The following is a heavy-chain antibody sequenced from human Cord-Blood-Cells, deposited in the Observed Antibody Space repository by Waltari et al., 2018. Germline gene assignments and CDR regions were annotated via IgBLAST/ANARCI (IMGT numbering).Heavy chain of an antibody. V-gene: IGHV1-2*02. CDR3: ARSLLLGPNSPPLDY. Sequence: QVQLVQSGAEVKKPGASVKVSCKASGYTFTGYYMHWVRQAPGQGLEWMGWINPNSGGTNYAKKFQGRVTMTRDTSISTAYMELSMLRSDDTAVYYCARSLLLGPNSPPLDYWGQGTLVTVSS. D-gene: IGHD2-15*01. CDR1: GYTFTGYY. CDR2: INPNSGGT. J-gene: IGHJ4*02.